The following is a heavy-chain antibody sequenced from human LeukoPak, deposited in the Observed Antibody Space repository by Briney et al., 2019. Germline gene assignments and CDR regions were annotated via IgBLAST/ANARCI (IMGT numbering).Heavy chain of an antibody. CDR3: ARTTGNTLDY. D-gene: IGHD1-14*01. V-gene: IGHV4-59*11. Sequence: SETLSLTCSVSGGSITSHYWSWIRQPPGKGLEWIGYAFYSGTTNYNPSLKSRVTISVDTSKNQFSLKLNSVTAADTAVYYCARTTGNTLDYLGQGTLVSVSS. CDR1: GGSITSHY. J-gene: IGHJ4*02. CDR2: AFYSGTT.